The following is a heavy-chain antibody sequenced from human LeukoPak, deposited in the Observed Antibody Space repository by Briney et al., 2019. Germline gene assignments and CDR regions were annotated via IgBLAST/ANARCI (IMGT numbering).Heavy chain of an antibody. D-gene: IGHD3-22*01. J-gene: IGHJ6*02. CDR3: AKDRYYDSSGYPYYYGMDV. CDR2: ISYDGSNK. CDR1: GFTFSRYG. Sequence: PGRSLRLSCAASGFTFSRYGMHWVRQAPGKGLEWVAVISYDGSNKYYADSEKGRFTISRDNSKNTLYLQMNSLRAEDTAVYYCAKDRYYDSSGYPYYYGMDVWGQGTTVIVSS. V-gene: IGHV3-30*18.